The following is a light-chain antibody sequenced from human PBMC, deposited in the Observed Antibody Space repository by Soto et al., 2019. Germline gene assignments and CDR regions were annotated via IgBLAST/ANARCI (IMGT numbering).Light chain of an antibody. Sequence: QSVLTQPPSASGTPGQRVTISCSGSSANIGSNTVNWYQQLPGTAPKLLIYSNNQRPSGVPDRFSGSKSGTSAYLALSGLQSEEEADYDCAAWDDSLNGLVFGGGTKFTVL. J-gene: IGLJ3*02. CDR3: AAWDDSLNGLV. V-gene: IGLV1-44*01. CDR1: SANIGSNT. CDR2: SNN.